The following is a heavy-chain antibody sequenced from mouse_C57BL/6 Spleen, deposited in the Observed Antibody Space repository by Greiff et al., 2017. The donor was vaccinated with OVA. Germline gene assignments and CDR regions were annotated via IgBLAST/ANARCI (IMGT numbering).Heavy chain of an antibody. CDR3: ARHLYGSDAMDY. J-gene: IGHJ4*01. V-gene: IGHV2-6-1*01. Sequence: VKLMESGPGLVAPSQSLSITCTVSGFSLTSYGVHWVRQPPGQGLEWLVVIWSDGSTTYNSALKSRLSISKDNSKSQVFLKMNSLQTDDTAMYYCARHLYGSDAMDYWGQGTSVTVSS. CDR1: GFSLTSYG. D-gene: IGHD1-1*01. CDR2: IWSDGST.